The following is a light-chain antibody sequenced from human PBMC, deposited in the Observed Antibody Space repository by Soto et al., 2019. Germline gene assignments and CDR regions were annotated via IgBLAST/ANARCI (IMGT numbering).Light chain of an antibody. Sequence: EIVMTQSPATLSVSPGETATISCRASHIVSSNLAWYQQKPGQAPRLLIFGASTRATGIPARFSGSGSGTEFTLTISSLQSEDFAVYYCQQYNNWPRTFGQGTKVEIK. V-gene: IGKV3-15*01. CDR1: HIVSSN. CDR3: QQYNNWPRT. J-gene: IGKJ1*01. CDR2: GAS.